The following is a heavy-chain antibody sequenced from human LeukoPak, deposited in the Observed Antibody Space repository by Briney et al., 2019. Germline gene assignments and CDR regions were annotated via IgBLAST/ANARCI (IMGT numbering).Heavy chain of an antibody. Sequence: SETLSLTCAVYGGSFSGNYWTWIRQPPGKGLEWIGYIYYSGSTYYNPSLKSRVTISVDTSKNQFSLKLSSVTAADTAVYYCARAVEAGWFDPWGQGTLVTVSS. D-gene: IGHD2-15*01. V-gene: IGHV4-30-4*08. CDR3: ARAVEAGWFDP. J-gene: IGHJ5*02. CDR1: GGSFSGNY. CDR2: IYYSGST.